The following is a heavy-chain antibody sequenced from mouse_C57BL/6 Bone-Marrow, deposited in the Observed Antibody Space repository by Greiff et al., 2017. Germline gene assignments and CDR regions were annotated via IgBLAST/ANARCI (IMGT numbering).Heavy chain of an antibody. V-gene: IGHV1-50*01. CDR2: IDPSDSYT. D-gene: IGHD1-1*01. CDR1: GYTFTSYW. Sequence: QVQLKQPGAELVKPGASVKLSCKASGYTFTSYWMRWVKQRPGQGLEWIGEIDPSDSYTNYNQKFKGKATLTVDTSSSTAYMQLSSLTSEDSAVYYCANYYGSSYDYWGQGTTLTVSS. J-gene: IGHJ2*01. CDR3: ANYYGSSYDY.